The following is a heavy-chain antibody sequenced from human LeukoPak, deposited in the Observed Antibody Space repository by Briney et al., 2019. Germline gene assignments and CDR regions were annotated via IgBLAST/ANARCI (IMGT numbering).Heavy chain of an antibody. Sequence: GASVKVSCKASGYTFTGYYMHWVRQAPGQGLEWMGWINPNSGGTNYAQKFQGRVTMTRDTSISTAYMELSRLRSDDTAVYYCAGEERYSGYYDAFDIWGQGTMVTVSS. CDR2: INPNSGGT. V-gene: IGHV1-2*02. D-gene: IGHD5-12*01. CDR1: GYTFTGYY. CDR3: AGEERYSGYYDAFDI. J-gene: IGHJ3*02.